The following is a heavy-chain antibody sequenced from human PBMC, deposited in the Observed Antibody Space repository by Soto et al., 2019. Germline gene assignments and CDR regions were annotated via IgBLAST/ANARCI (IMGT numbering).Heavy chain of an antibody. CDR1: GFTFSSYW. CDR3: ARERYYGGSVDSTDYYYGMDV. D-gene: IGHD3-10*01. J-gene: IGHJ6*02. CDR2: IKQDGSEK. Sequence: PGGSLRLSCAASGFTFSSYWMSWVRQAPGKGREWVANIKQDGSEKYYVDSVKDRFTISRDNAKNSLYLQMNSLRAEDTAVYYCARERYYGGSVDSTDYYYGMDVWGQGTTVTVSS. V-gene: IGHV3-7*01.